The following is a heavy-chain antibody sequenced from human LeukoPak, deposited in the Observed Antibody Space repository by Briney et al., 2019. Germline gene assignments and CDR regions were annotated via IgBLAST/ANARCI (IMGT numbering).Heavy chain of an antibody. D-gene: IGHD2/OR15-2a*01. J-gene: IGHJ4*02. V-gene: IGHV3-48*01. CDR1: GITFSSYS. Sequence: GGSLRLSCGASGITFSSYSMNWVRQAPGKGLEWVSYISSSGSTKYYADSVKGRFTISRDDARNSLYLQMNSLRAEDTAVYFCARGGLSIMGYWGQGTLVTVSS. CDR3: ARGGLSIMGY. CDR2: ISSSGSTK.